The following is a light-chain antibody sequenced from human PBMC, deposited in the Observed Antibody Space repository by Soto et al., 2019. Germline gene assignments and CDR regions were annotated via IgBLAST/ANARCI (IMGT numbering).Light chain of an antibody. J-gene: IGKJ4*01. CDR2: GAS. Sequence: EIVMTQSPATLSVSPGERATLSCRASQSVSSNLAWYQQKPGQAPRLLIYGASTRXTGIPARFSGSGSGTEFTLTISSLXSEDFAVYYCQQYNNWPLTFGGGTKVEIK. CDR1: QSVSSN. CDR3: QQYNNWPLT. V-gene: IGKV3-15*01.